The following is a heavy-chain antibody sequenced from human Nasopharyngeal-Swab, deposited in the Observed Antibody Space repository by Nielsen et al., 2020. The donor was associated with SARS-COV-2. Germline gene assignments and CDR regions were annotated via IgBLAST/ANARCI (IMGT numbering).Heavy chain of an antibody. D-gene: IGHD4/OR15-4a*01. CDR1: EFIFSSYA. Sequence: GGSLRLSCAASEFIFSSYAMHWVRQAPGKGLEWVALISYDGGNQCYADSVKGRFTISRDNSKNTLYLQMNSLRIEDTAVYYCAREGVKYQVLHNWFDSWGQGTLVTVSS. CDR3: AREGVKYQVLHNWFDS. J-gene: IGHJ5*01. CDR2: ISYDGGNQ. V-gene: IGHV3-30*04.